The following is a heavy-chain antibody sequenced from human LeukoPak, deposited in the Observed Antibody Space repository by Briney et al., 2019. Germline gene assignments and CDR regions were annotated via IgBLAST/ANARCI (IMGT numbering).Heavy chain of an antibody. CDR2: IYTSGST. CDR3: AREQVEYSSSWYTIFDY. Sequence: SEPLSLPCTVSGGSIISYYWSWIRQPAGKRLEWIGRIYTSGSTNYNPSLKNRVTMSVDTSKNQFSLKLSSVTAADTAVYYSAREQVEYSSSWYTIFDYWGQGTLVTVSS. CDR1: GGSIISYY. V-gene: IGHV4-4*07. D-gene: IGHD6-13*01. J-gene: IGHJ4*02.